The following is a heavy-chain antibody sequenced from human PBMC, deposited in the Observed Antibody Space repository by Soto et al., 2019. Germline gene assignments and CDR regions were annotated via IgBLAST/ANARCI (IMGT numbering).Heavy chain of an antibody. J-gene: IGHJ4*02. D-gene: IGHD5-12*01. V-gene: IGHV3-33*01. CDR2: ICYDGSYK. Sequence: GGSLSLSCAASGFTFSNDGMHWVRQVPGKWLEWVSVICYDGSYKYYAESVKGRFTISRDNSKNTLFLQMDSLRVEDTALYYCARLVGYSGNDGPGVTAPRAMDYWGQGTLVTVSS. CDR3: ARLVGYSGNDGPGVTAPRAMDY. CDR1: GFTFSNDG.